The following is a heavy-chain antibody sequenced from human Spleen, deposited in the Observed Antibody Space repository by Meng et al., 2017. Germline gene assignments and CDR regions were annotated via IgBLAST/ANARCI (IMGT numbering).Heavy chain of an antibody. J-gene: IGHJ4*02. D-gene: IGHD2-21*02. CDR2: VDDSGTT. V-gene: IGHV4-34*01. CDR1: GESFSGYY. CDR3: RLAYCISDCGDY. Sequence: QVQLQQWGAGLLKPSETLSLTCAVHGESFSGYYWSWIRQPPGKGLEWKGGVDDSGTTDYNPSLKSRVTMSVTTSKKQFSLKLTSVTAADTALYYCRLAYCISDCGDYWGQGILVTVSS.